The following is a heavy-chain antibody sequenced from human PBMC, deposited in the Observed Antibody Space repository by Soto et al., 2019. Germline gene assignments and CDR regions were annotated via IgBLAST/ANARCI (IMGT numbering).Heavy chain of an antibody. V-gene: IGHV1-8*01. D-gene: IGHD2-21*01. CDR2: MNPNSNNT. Sequence: QVQLVQSGAEVKTPGASVKVSCKASGYTFASYDINWVRQAPGQGLEWMGWMNPNSNNTGYAQKLQGRLTMTRDIALSIAHMELSSLRNEDTAVYYCARSDGYHFNWLDSWGQGNLVTVSA. CDR3: ARSDGYHFNWLDS. CDR1: GYTFASYD. J-gene: IGHJ5*01.